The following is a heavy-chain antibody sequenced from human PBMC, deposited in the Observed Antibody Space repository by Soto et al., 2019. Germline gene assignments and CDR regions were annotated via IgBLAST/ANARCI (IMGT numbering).Heavy chain of an antibody. CDR3: ARDSRYYGYGDSGYVDY. J-gene: IGHJ4*02. CDR2: IWYDGSNK. D-gene: IGHD4-17*01. Sequence: GGSLRLSCEASGFTFSTYGMHWVRQAPGKGLEWVAVIWYDGSNKYHADSVKDRLTISRDNSKNTLYLQLNSLRAEDTAVYFCARDSRYYGYGDSGYVDYWGQGTPVTVS. V-gene: IGHV3-33*01. CDR1: GFTFSTYG.